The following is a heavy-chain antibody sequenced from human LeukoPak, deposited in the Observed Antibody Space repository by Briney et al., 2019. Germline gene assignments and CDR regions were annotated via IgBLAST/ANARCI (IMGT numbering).Heavy chain of an antibody. CDR2: INRGGST. D-gene: IGHD5-24*01. J-gene: IGHJ4*02. CDR1: GGSFSDYY. Sequence: SETLSLTCAVYGGSFSDYYWSWVRQPPGKGLEWFGEINRGGSTNYNPSLKSRVTISVDTSKNQFSLKLSSVTAVDTAVYYCARTVRDGYNWDPFDYWGQGTLVTVSS. CDR3: ARTVRDGYNWDPFDY. V-gene: IGHV4-34*01.